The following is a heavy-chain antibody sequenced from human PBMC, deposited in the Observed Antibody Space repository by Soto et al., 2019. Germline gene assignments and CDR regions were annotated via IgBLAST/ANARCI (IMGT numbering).Heavy chain of an antibody. CDR2: IIPIFGTA. CDR3: ARGFKDIGVVVAAPLDYYYYGMDV. Sequence: EVFWKASGGPFRRSAIIGLRQSPGPGLEWVGGIIPIFGTANYAQKFQGRVTITADKSTSTAYMELSSLRSEDTAVYYCARGFKDIGVVVAAPLDYYYYGMDVWGQGTIVTVS. V-gene: IGHV1-69*06. D-gene: IGHD2-15*01. J-gene: IGHJ6*02. CDR1: GGPFRRSA.